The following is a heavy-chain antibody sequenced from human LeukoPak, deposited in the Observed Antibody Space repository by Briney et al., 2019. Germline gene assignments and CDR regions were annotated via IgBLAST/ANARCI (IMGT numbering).Heavy chain of an antibody. CDR3: TRDQPPQNVVAFHDAFDI. CDR1: GFTFSSYS. V-gene: IGHV3-21*01. J-gene: IGHJ3*02. Sequence: GGSLRLSCAASGFTFSSYSMNWVRQAPGKGLEWVSSISSTSYDIFYADSAKGRFTISRDNAKKLLFLQMNSLRAEDTAVYYCTRDQPPQNVVAFHDAFDIWGQGTLVSVSS. D-gene: IGHD2-15*01. CDR2: ISSTSYDI.